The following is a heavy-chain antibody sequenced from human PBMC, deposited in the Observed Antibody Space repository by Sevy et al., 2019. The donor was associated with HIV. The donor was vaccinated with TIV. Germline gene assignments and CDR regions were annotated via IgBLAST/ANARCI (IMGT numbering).Heavy chain of an antibody. CDR3: GGSFVALPGYYYGMNV. CDR2: IWYDGSKK. CDR1: GFTFSSYG. V-gene: IGHV3-33*01. Sequence: GGSLRLSCAASGFTFSSYGMHWVRQTPGKGLEWVGVIWYDGSKKNYGDSVKGRFTISSDNSKNTLYLQMNSLRTEDTTVYYCGGSFVALPGYYYGMNVWGQGTTVTVSS. J-gene: IGHJ6*02. D-gene: IGHD1-26*01.